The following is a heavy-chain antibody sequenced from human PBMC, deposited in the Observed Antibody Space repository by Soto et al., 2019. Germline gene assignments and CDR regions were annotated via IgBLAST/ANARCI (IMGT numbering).Heavy chain of an antibody. J-gene: IGHJ3*01. CDR2: ISSDGTTT. CDR1: GFTLSSYA. V-gene: IGHV3-64D*06. Sequence: GGSLRLSCAASGFTLSSYAMHWVRQAPGKGLEYVSAISSDGTTTPYADSVKGRFTISRDNAKNTLYLQMHSLRAEDTALYFCVRDRGFPDSFDVWGRGTMVTVSS. CDR3: VRDRGFPDSFDV. D-gene: IGHD5-12*01.